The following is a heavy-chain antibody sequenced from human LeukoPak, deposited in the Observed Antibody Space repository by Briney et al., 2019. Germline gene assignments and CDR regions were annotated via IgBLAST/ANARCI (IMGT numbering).Heavy chain of an antibody. CDR3: ARRVGALNP. V-gene: IGHV4-34*01. CDR2: INHSGST. Sequence: SETLSLTCAVYGGSFSGYYWSWIRQPPGKGLEWIGEINHSGSTNYNPSLKSRVTISVDTSKNQFSLKLSSVTAADTAVYYCARRVGALNPWGQGTLVTVSS. J-gene: IGHJ5*02. CDR1: GGSFSGYY. D-gene: IGHD1-26*01.